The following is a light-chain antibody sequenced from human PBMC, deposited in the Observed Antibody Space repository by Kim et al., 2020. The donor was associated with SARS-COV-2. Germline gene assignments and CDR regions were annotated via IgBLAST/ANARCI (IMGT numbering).Light chain of an antibody. CDR3: QQYNNWPLT. Sequence: VSPGERATRSCRASQSVSSNLAWYQQKPGQAPRRLIYGASTRATGIPARFSGSGSGTEFTLTISSLQSEDFAVYYCQQYNNWPLTFGGGTKVDIK. J-gene: IGKJ4*01. CDR2: GAS. CDR1: QSVSSN. V-gene: IGKV3-15*01.